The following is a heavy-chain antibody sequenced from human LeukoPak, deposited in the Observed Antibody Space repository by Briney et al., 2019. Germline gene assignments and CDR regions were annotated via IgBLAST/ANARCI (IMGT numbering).Heavy chain of an antibody. J-gene: IGHJ4*02. Sequence: GESLKIPCKGSGYSFTSYWIGWVRRMPGKGLEWMGIIYPGDSDTRYSPSFQGQVTISGDKSISTAYLQWSSLKASDTAMYYCARRGGYCNGGSCYDYWGQGTLVTVSS. CDR3: ARRGGYCNGGSCYDY. V-gene: IGHV5-51*01. D-gene: IGHD2-15*01. CDR1: GYSFTSYW. CDR2: IYPGDSDT.